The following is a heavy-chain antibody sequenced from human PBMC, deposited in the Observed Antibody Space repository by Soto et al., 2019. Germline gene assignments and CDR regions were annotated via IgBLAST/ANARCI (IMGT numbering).Heavy chain of an antibody. CDR1: GGTFSSQT. CDR3: ASPAVNDLDADSSAFDI. V-gene: IGHV1-69*02. CDR2: VIPIIGEG. Sequence: QVQLVQSGAEVKEPGSSVKVSCKVSGGTFSSQTINWVRQVPGQGLEWMGSVIPIIGEGKYAQSFLGRVTITADRPTSKAYMGLSSLRSEDAAVYYCASPAVNDLDADSSAFDIWGQGTMVTVSS. D-gene: IGHD1-1*01. J-gene: IGHJ3*02.